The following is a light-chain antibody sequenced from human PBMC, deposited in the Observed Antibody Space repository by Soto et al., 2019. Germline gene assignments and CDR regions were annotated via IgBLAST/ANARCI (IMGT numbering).Light chain of an antibody. Sequence: EIVLTQSPVTLSVSPGERVTLFCRASQSASTNLAWYQHKPGQAPRLLIYGASTRATAIPARFSGSGSGTEFTLTINSLESEDFAVYYCQHYNSWPRIAFGQGTRLEIK. V-gene: IGKV3-15*01. CDR1: QSASTN. CDR2: GAS. CDR3: QHYNSWPRIA. J-gene: IGKJ5*01.